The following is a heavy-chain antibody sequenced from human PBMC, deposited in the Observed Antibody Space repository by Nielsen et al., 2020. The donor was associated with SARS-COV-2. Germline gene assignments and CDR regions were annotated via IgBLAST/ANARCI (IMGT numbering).Heavy chain of an antibody. J-gene: IGHJ6*02. CDR3: ARDRRNWNRYYYYGMDV. V-gene: IGHV1-18*01. CDR1: NYTFTNFG. Sequence: ASVKVSCKASNYTFTNFGISWVRQALGQGLEWMGWLSAYNGNTNYAQKLQGRVTVTSDRSTSTAYMELRSLRSDDTAVYYCARDRRNWNRYYYYGMDVWGQGTTVTVSS. D-gene: IGHD1-1*01. CDR2: LSAYNGNT.